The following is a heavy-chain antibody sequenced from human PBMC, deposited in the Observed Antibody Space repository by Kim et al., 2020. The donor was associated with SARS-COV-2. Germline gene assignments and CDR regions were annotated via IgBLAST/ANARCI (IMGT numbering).Heavy chain of an antibody. V-gene: IGHV1-3*01. J-gene: IGHJ4*02. CDR3: ARVDYGSGSYYFDY. Sequence: QKYQGRVTITRDTSAATAYMELTSLGSEDTAVYYCARVDYGSGSYYFDYWGQGTLVTVSS. D-gene: IGHD3-10*01.